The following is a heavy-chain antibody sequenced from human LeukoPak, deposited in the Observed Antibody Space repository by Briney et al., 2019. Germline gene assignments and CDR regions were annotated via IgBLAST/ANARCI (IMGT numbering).Heavy chain of an antibody. CDR2: IYPGDSDT. CDR1: GYSFASYW. D-gene: IGHD3-10*01. J-gene: IGHJ3*02. V-gene: IGHV5-51*01. CDR3: ALSGSRITMVRGGFDAFDI. Sequence: GESLKISCKGSGYSFASYWIGWVRQMPGKGLEWMGIIYPGDSDTRYSPSFQGQVTISADKSISTAYLQWSSLKASDTAMYYCALSGSRITMVRGGFDAFDIWGQGTMVTVSS.